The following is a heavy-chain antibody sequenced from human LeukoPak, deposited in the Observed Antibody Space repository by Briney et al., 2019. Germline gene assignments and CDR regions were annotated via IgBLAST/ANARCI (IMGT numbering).Heavy chain of an antibody. J-gene: IGHJ3*02. D-gene: IGHD1-26*01. CDR3: ARGRGYGGYYLRAFDI. CDR1: GGSFSDYY. CDR2: NSGST. V-gene: IGHV4-59*08. Sequence: SETLSLTCAFYGGSFSDYYWSWIRQPPGKGLEWIGYNSGSTKYNPSLKSRVTISVDTSKNQLSLKLSSVTAADTAVYYCARGRGYGGYYLRAFDIWGQGTMVSVSS.